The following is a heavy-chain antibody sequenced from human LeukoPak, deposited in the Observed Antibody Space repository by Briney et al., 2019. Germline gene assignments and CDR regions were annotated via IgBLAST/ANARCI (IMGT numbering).Heavy chain of an antibody. CDR1: GFSLSNYG. D-gene: IGHD3-3*01. CDR2: IRYDGSNK. V-gene: IGHV3-30*02. J-gene: IGHJ4*02. CDR3: AKALWSGYYLHY. Sequence: PGGSLRLSCEGTGFSLSNYGTHWARQAPGKGLEGVAFIRYDGSNKYYADSVKGRFTISRDNSKNTLYLQMNSLRAEDRAVYYCAKALWSGYYLHYWGQGTLVTVSS.